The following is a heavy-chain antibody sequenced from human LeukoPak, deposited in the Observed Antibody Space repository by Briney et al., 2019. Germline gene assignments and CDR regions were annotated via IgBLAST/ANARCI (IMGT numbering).Heavy chain of an antibody. CDR1: GGSISSYY. V-gene: IGHV4-59*08. Sequence: SETLSLTCTVSGGSISSYYWSWIRQPPGKGLEWIGYIYYSGSTNYNPSLKSRVTISVDTSKNQFSLKLSSVTAADTAVYSCARRPYDSSGYYYVNWFFDLWGRGTLVTVSS. D-gene: IGHD3-22*01. J-gene: IGHJ2*01. CDR2: IYYSGST. CDR3: ARRPYDSSGYYYVNWFFDL.